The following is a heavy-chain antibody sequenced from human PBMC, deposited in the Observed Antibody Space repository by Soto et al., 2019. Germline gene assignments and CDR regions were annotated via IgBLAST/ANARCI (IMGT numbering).Heavy chain of an antibody. CDR2: INSDGSIT. D-gene: IGHD3-10*01. V-gene: IGHV3-74*01. CDR1: GFSFSSHW. J-gene: IGHJ6*02. Sequence: EVQLVESGGDLVQPGGSLRLSCAASGFSFSSHWMHWVRQAPGKGLVWVSRINSDGSITSYADSVKGRFTISRDNAKNKLYVEMNSLRVEDTAVYYCARWRAYGSGTQGMDVRGQGTTVIVSS. CDR3: ARWRAYGSGTQGMDV.